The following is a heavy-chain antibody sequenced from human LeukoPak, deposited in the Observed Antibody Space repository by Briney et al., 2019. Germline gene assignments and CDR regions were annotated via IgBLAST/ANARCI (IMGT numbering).Heavy chain of an antibody. Sequence: ASVKVSCKASGYTFRNHGITWVRQAPGQGLEWMGWISCYNGDTHYAQNLQGRVTMTTDTSTSTAYMELRSLRSDDTAVYYCARDPTNTSGYYAYFDYWGQGTLDTVSS. D-gene: IGHD5-12*01. CDR3: ARDPTNTSGYYAYFDY. V-gene: IGHV1-18*01. CDR1: GYTFRNHG. J-gene: IGHJ4*02. CDR2: ISCYNGDT.